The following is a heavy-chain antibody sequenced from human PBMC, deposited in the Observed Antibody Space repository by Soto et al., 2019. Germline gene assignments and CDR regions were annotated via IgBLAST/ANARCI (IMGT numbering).Heavy chain of an antibody. Sequence: EVQLVESGGGLVKPGGSLRLSCAASGFTFSNAWMSWVRQAPGKGLEWVGRIKSKTDGGTTDYAAPVKGRFTISRDDSKNTLYLQMNSLKTEDTAVYYCTTDGVVTGTVTTGTKYTPHFDYWGQGTLVTVSS. J-gene: IGHJ4*02. CDR2: IKSKTDGGTT. V-gene: IGHV3-15*01. CDR1: GFTFSNAW. D-gene: IGHD4-17*01. CDR3: TTDGVVTGTVTTGTKYTPHFDY.